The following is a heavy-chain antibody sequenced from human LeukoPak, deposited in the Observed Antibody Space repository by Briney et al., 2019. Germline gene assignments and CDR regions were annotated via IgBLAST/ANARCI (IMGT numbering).Heavy chain of an antibody. CDR1: GFTFSSYT. CDR3: AKDGGLWVSAHWGDS. D-gene: IGHD7-27*01. V-gene: IGHV3-23*01. J-gene: IGHJ5*01. CDR2: ITTSDGNT. Sequence: GWSLRLSCAASGFTFSSYTMSWVRQAPGKGLEWVSTITTSDGNTYYADSVKGRFTVSRDNSKNTLFLQMNSLRAEDTAVYYCAKDGGLWVSAHWGDSWGRGTLVTVSS.